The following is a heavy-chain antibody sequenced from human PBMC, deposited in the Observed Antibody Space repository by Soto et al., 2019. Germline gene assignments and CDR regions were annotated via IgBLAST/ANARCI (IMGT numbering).Heavy chain of an antibody. CDR2: IIPILGIA. CDR3: ARCSPHPGLDMRALDI. CDR1: GGTFSSYT. D-gene: IGHD2-15*01. Sequence: QVQLVQSGAEVKKPGSSVKVSCKASGGTFSSYTISWVRQAPGQGLEWMGRIIPILGIANYAQKFQGRVTITADNLTSTAYMELSSLRSYDTAVSYCARCSPHPGLDMRALDIWGQGTMVTVST. V-gene: IGHV1-69*02. J-gene: IGHJ3*02.